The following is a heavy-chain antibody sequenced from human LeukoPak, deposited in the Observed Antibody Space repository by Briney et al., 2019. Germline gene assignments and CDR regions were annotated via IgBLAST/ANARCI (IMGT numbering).Heavy chain of an antibody. J-gene: IGHJ4*02. D-gene: IGHD6-13*01. CDR2: IYDTGST. CDR1: GGPISSYY. V-gene: IGHV4-59*01. Sequence: KPSETLSLTCTVSGGPISSYYWSWIRQPPGKGLEWIGYIYDTGSTNYNPSLKSRVTISVDTSNNQFSLKVRSVTAADTAVYYCARDRAMYSSSWSNFDYWGQGTLVTVSS. CDR3: ARDRAMYSSSWSNFDY.